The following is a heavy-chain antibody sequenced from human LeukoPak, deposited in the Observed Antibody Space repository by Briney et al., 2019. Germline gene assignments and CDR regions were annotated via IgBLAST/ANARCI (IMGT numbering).Heavy chain of an antibody. CDR1: GASISSSY. Sequence: PSETLSLTCTVSGASISSSYWSWIRQSAGKGLGWIGRIYPSGTTNYNPSLRSRVTISVDKSKNQFSLNLTSVTAADTAIYYCARDSPRDNIVYYYYMDVWGKGTTVTVSS. D-gene: IGHD3-16*02. J-gene: IGHJ6*03. CDR2: IYPSGTT. CDR3: ARDSPRDNIVYYYYMDV. V-gene: IGHV4-4*07.